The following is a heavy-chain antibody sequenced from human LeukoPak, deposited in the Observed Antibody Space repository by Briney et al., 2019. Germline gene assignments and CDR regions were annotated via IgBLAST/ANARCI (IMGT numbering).Heavy chain of an antibody. CDR2: INPNDGDA. J-gene: IGHJ4*02. CDR3: AKANFLYCSSSTCLFDY. V-gene: IGHV1-2*02. CDR1: GYTFTDYY. Sequence: ASVKVSCKASGYTFTDYYMHWVRQAPGQGFEWMGWINPNDGDANYAQKFQGRVTMTRDTSISTAHMEVSRLRSDDTAVYYCAKANFLYCSSSTCLFDYWGQGTLVTVSS. D-gene: IGHD2-2*01.